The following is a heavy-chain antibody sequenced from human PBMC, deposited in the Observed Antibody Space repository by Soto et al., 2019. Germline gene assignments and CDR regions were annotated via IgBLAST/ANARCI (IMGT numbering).Heavy chain of an antibody. D-gene: IGHD1-20*01. CDR1: GGSIGGYY. J-gene: IGHJ5*01. V-gene: IGHV4-59*01. Sequence: QVQLQESGPGLVKPSETLSLTCNVSGGSIGGYYWNWIRQSPGRGLEWIGSILYSGNTNYNPSLSSRVTISVDPSKNQFSLKVHSVNAADTAIYYCAKSRGITGTTFNWFDSWGQGTQVTVSS. CDR2: ILYSGNT. CDR3: AKSRGITGTTFNWFDS.